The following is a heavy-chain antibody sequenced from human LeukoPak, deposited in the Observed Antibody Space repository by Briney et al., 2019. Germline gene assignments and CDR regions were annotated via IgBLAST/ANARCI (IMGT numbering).Heavy chain of an antibody. CDR1: GYTLTELS. CDR2: FDPEDGET. Sequence: GASVKASCKVSGYTLTELSMHWVRQAPGKGLEWMGGFDPEDGETIYAQKFQGRVTMTGDTSTDTAYMELSSLRSEDTAVYYCAASQRLLVYFDYWGQGTLVTVSS. J-gene: IGHJ4*02. D-gene: IGHD3-10*01. CDR3: AASQRLLVYFDY. V-gene: IGHV1-24*01.